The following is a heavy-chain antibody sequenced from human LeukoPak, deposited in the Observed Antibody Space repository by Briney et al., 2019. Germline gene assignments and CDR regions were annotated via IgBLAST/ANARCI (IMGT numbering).Heavy chain of an antibody. V-gene: IGHV3-23*01. D-gene: IGHD2-2*03. CDR2: ISGSGGST. J-gene: IGHJ4*02. CDR1: GFTVSTNY. Sequence: GGSLRLSCAASGFTVSTNYMSWVRQAPGKGLEWVSAISGSGGSTYYADSVKGRFTISRDNSKNTLYLQMNSLRAEDTAVYYCAKDRSVLGIVVVPAAIGYWGQGTLVTVSS. CDR3: AKDRSVLGIVVVPAAIGY.